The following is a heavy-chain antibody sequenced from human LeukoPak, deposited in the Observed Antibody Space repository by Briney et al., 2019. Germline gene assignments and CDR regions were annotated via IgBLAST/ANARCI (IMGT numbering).Heavy chain of an antibody. V-gene: IGHV1-18*01. CDR2: ISAYNGNT. D-gene: IGHD2-21*02. Sequence: ASVKVSCKASGYTFTSYGISWVRQAPGQGLEWMGWISAYNGNTNYAQKFQGRVTITADKSTSTAYMELSSLRSEDTAVYYCAIPYCGGDCPLDYWGQGTLVTVSS. CDR1: GYTFTSYG. J-gene: IGHJ4*02. CDR3: AIPYCGGDCPLDY.